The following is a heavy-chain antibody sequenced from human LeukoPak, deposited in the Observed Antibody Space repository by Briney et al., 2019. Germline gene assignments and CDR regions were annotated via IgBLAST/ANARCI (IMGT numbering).Heavy chain of an antibody. CDR2: INHSGST. CDR1: GGSFSGYY. Sequence: SETLSLTCAVYGGSFSGYYWSWIRQPPGKGLEWIGEINHSGSTNYNPSLKRRVTISVDTSKNQFSLKLSSVTAADTAVYYCARHNMVRGVTFWADWFDPWGQGTLVTVSS. J-gene: IGHJ5*02. D-gene: IGHD3-10*01. V-gene: IGHV4-34*01. CDR3: ARHNMVRGVTFWADWFDP.